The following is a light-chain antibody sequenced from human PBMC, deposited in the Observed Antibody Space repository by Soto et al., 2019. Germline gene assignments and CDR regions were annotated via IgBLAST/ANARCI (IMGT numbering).Light chain of an antibody. V-gene: IGKV3-11*01. J-gene: IGKJ5*01. CDR3: QQRSNWPRT. Sequence: EIVLTQSTGTLSLSSGERATLSCRASQSVSSSYLAWYQQKNGQAPRLLIYDASNRATGIPARFSGSGSGTDFNLTISSLETEDFAVYYCQQRSNWPRTFGQGTRLEIK. CDR1: QSVSSSY. CDR2: DAS.